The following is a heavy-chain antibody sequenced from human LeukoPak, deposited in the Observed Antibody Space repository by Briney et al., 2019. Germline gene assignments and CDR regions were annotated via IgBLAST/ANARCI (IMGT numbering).Heavy chain of an antibody. J-gene: IGHJ4*02. CDR2: IRSGGST. CDR1: GFAVSSSY. Sequence: GGSLRLSCAASGFAVSSSYMTWVRQAPGKGLEWVSVIRSGGSTVYADSVKGHFTISRDNSKNTLYLQMNSLRAEDTAIYYCAKDLIAYSYGYAGRSNFDYWGQGTLVTVSS. CDR3: AKDLIAYSYGYAGRSNFDY. D-gene: IGHD5-18*01. V-gene: IGHV3-53*01.